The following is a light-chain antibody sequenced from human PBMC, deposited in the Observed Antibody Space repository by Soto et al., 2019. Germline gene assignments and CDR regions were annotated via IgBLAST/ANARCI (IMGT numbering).Light chain of an antibody. J-gene: IGLJ1*01. CDR2: EVS. V-gene: IGLV2-14*01. Sequence: QSALTQPASVSGSPGQSITISCTGTSSDVGSYNLVSWHQHHPGKAPKLMISEVSNRPSGVSNRFSGSKSSNTASLTISGLQSEEEADYYCSLYTAGGTIFGTGTKVTVL. CDR3: SLYTAGGTI. CDR1: SSDVGSYNL.